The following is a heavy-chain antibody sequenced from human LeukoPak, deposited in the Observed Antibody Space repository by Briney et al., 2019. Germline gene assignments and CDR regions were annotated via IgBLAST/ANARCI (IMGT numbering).Heavy chain of an antibody. CDR1: GYTFTGYY. CDR2: INPNSGGT. V-gene: IGHV1-2*02. J-gene: IGHJ4*02. D-gene: IGHD1-26*01. Sequence: ASVKVSCKASGYTFTGYYIHGVRQAPGQGLEWMRWINPNSGGTNYAQKFQGRVTMTRDTSISTAYMDLSRLRSDDTAVYYCARGSIVGATFDYFDYWGQGTLVTVSS. CDR3: ARGSIVGATFDYFDY.